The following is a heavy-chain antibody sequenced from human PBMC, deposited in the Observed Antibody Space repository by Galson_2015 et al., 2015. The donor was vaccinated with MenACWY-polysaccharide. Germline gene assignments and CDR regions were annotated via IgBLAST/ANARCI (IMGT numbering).Heavy chain of an antibody. CDR1: GYTFTSYD. V-gene: IGHV1-8*01. Sequence: SVKVSCKASGYTFTSYDINWVRQATGQGLEWMGWMNPNSGNTGYAQKFQGRVTMTRNTSISTAYMELSSLRSEDTAVYYCARYRSYYLLADYYYHYGMDVWGQGTTVTVSS. J-gene: IGHJ6*02. CDR3: ARYRSYYLLADYYYHYGMDV. D-gene: IGHD3-10*01. CDR2: MNPNSGNT.